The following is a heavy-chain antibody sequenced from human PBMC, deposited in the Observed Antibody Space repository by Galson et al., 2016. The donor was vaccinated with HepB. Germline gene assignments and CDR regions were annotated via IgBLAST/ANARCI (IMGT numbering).Heavy chain of an antibody. CDR3: ARSGSYYDSSGYYRDPFDS. CDR2: IWNDGSKK. J-gene: IGHJ4*02. V-gene: IGHV3-33*01. Sequence: SLRLSCATSEFTFSGYGIHWVRQAPGKGLEWVALIWNDGSKKYYADSVKGRFTISRDTSKNTLYLQMNSLRAEDTAVYYCARSGSYYDSSGYYRDPFDSWGQGTLVTVSS. D-gene: IGHD3-22*01. CDR1: EFTFSGYG.